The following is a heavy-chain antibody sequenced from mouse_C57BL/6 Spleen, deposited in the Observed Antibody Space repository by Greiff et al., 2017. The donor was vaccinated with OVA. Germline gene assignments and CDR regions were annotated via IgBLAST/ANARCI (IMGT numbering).Heavy chain of an antibody. J-gene: IGHJ2*01. V-gene: IGHV5-17*01. CDR2: ISSGSSTI. CDR1: GFTFSDYG. CDR3: ARLYDGYYFDY. D-gene: IGHD2-3*01. Sequence: EVKLVESGGGLVKPGGSLTLSCAASGFTFSDYGMHWVRQAPEKGLEWVAYISSGSSTIYYADTVKGRFTISRDNAKNTLFLQMTSLRSEDTAMYYCARLYDGYYFDYWGQGTTLTVSS.